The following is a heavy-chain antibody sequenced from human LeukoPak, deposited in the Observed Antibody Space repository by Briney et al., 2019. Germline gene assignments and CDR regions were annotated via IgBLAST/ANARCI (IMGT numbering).Heavy chain of an antibody. CDR1: GFTFSSYR. D-gene: IGHD3-10*01. CDR2: IKQDGSEK. V-gene: IGHV3-7*03. J-gene: IGHJ4*02. Sequence: PGGSLRLSCAASGFTFSSYRMSWVRQAPGKGLEWVANIKQDGSEKYYVDSVKGRFTISRDNAKNSLYLQMNSLRAEDTAVYYCARGRSYWNYWGQGTLVTVSS. CDR3: ARGRSYWNY.